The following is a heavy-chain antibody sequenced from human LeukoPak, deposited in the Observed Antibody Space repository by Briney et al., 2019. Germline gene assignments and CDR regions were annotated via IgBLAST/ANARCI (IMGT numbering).Heavy chain of an antibody. CDR3: ARAGDYYDSSGYYEFLDY. J-gene: IGHJ4*02. Sequence: GGSLRLSCEVSGFTVSNFWMHWVRQGPGKGLEWVARINTDGKVANYADFVKGRATISRDNAKNSLYLQMNSLRAEDTAVYYCARAGDYYDSSGYYEFLDYWGQGTLVTVSS. D-gene: IGHD3-22*01. V-gene: IGHV3-74*01. CDR1: GFTVSNFW. CDR2: INTDGKVA.